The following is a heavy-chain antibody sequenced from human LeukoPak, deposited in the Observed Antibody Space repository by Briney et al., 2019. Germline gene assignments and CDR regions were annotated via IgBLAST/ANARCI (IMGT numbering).Heavy chain of an antibody. CDR1: GFTFSSYA. D-gene: IGHD2-15*01. V-gene: IGHV3-23*01. Sequence: PGGSLRLSCAASGFTFSSYAMSWVRQAPGKGLEWVSTISVGGGSTYYADSVKGRFTISRDSSKNTLFLQMNRLRPEDAAVYYCAKAPVTTCRGAFCYPFDYWGLGTLVTVSS. CDR2: ISVGGGST. CDR3: AKAPVTTCRGAFCYPFDY. J-gene: IGHJ4*02.